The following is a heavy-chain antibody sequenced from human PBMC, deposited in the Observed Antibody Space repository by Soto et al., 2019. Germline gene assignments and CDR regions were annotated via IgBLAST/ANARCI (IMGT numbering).Heavy chain of an antibody. J-gene: IGHJ6*02. V-gene: IGHV3-23*01. CDR1: GFSITDYA. CDR3: AKDPSGSPLDYYYYGMDV. CDR2: ISGSGGST. D-gene: IGHD1-26*01. Sequence: PGGSLRLSCSDSGFSITDYAMSWVRQAPGKGLEWVSAISGSGGSTYYADSVKGRFTISRDNSKNTLYLQMNSLRAEDTAVYYCAKDPSGSPLDYYYYGMDVWGQGTTVTVSS.